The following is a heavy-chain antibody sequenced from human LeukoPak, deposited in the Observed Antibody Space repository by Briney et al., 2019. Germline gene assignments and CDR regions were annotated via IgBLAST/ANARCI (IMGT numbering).Heavy chain of an antibody. J-gene: IGHJ6*03. D-gene: IGHD4-17*01. Sequence: GGSLRLSCAASGFTFSSNAMNWVRQAPGKGLDWVAFIRYDGSNKYYADSVKGRFTISRDNSKNTVYLQMNSLRAEDTAVYYCAKDGGDYDYYDYYMDVWGKGTTVTVSS. CDR1: GFTFSSNA. V-gene: IGHV3-30*02. CDR2: IRYDGSNK. CDR3: AKDGGDYDYYDYYMDV.